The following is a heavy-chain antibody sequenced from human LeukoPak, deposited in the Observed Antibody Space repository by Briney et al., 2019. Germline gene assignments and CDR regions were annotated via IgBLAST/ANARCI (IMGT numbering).Heavy chain of an antibody. CDR1: GYTFTGYY. D-gene: IGHD6-13*01. V-gene: IGHV1-2*04. CDR2: INPNSGGT. CDR3: ARVAIAAAAPSGMDV. Sequence: GASVQVSCQASGYTFTGYYMHWVRQAPGQGLEWMGWINPNSGGTNYAQKFQGWVTMTRDTSISTAYMELSRLRSDDTAVYYCARVAIAAAAPSGMDVWGQGTTVTVSS. J-gene: IGHJ6*02.